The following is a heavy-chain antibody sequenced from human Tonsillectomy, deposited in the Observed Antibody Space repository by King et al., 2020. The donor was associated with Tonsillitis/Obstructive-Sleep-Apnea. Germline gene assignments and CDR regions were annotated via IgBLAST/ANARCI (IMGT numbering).Heavy chain of an antibody. CDR1: GFTFDDYA. D-gene: IGHD4-11*01. V-gene: IGHV3-9*01. J-gene: IGHJ4*02. CDR3: AKDIYSNYWGFDY. CDR2: ISWNSGSV. Sequence: VQLVEFGGGLVQPGGSLRLSCAASGFTFDDYAMHWVRQAPGKGLEWVSSISWNSGSVDYADSVKGRFTISRDNAKNSLSLQMDSLRAEDTAFYYCAKDIYSNYWGFDYWGPGTLVTVSS.